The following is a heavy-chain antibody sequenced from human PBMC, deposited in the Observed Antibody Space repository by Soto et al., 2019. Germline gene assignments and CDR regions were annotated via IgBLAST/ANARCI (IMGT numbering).Heavy chain of an antibody. D-gene: IGHD3-10*01. CDR3: ARGFIARYYYGSGTPPPFYYGMDV. CDR2: INPNSGGT. Sequence: GASVKVSCKASGYTFTGYYMHWVRQAPGQGLEWMGWINPNSGGTNYAQKFQGWVTMTRDTSISTAYMELSRLRSDDAAVYYCARGFIARYYYGSGTPPPFYYGMDVWGQGTTVTVSS. V-gene: IGHV1-2*04. CDR1: GYTFTGYY. J-gene: IGHJ6*02.